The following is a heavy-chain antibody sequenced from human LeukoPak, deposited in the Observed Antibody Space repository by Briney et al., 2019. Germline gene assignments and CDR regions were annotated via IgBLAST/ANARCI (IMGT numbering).Heavy chain of an antibody. D-gene: IGHD2-15*01. CDR1: GFTFSSYA. Sequence: PGGSLRLSCAASGFTFSSYAMHWVRQAPGKGLEWVAVISYDGSNKYYADSVKGRFTISRGNSKNTLYLQMNSLRAEDTAVYYCAWDRSGYFDYWGQGTLVTVSS. J-gene: IGHJ4*02. CDR2: ISYDGSNK. CDR3: AWDRSGYFDY. V-gene: IGHV3-30-3*01.